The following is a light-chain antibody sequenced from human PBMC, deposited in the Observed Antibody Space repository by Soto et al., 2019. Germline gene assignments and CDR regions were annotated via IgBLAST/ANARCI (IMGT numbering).Light chain of an antibody. Sequence: EIVMTQSPATLSVSPGERATLSCRASQSISSKLGWYQQSPGQAPRLLIYGASTRATGIPARFSGSGSGTDVTLAICSLQSEDSPLYYCQPYNACSTITFGQGTRLEIQ. CDR2: GAS. V-gene: IGKV3-15*01. CDR1: QSISSK. CDR3: QPYNACSTIT. J-gene: IGKJ5*01.